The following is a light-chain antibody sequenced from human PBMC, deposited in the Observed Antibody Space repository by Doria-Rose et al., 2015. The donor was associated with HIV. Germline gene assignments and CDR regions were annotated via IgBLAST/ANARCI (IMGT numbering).Light chain of an antibody. CDR1: QSFSSTY. V-gene: IGKV3-20*01. Sequence: EIVLTQSPGTLSLSPGERATLSCRASQSFSSTYLAWYQQKPGQSHSLLIYDGSTRATGIPDSFSASGSGTDCTLTINRLEPEDFALYYCHQYGTSWTFGQGTKVEI. CDR3: HQYGTSWT. J-gene: IGKJ1*01. CDR2: DGS.